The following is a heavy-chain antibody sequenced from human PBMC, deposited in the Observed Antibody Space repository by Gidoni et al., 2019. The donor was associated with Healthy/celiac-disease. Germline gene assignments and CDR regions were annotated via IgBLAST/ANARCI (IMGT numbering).Heavy chain of an antibody. D-gene: IGHD2-2*01. Sequence: QVQLQQWGAGLLKPSETLSLTCAVDGGSFSGYYWSWIRQPPGKGLEWIGEINHSGSTNYNPSLKSRVTISVDTSKNQFSLKLSSVTAADTAVYYCARGPRRLVPAALDYWGQGTLVTVSS. CDR1: GGSFSGYY. V-gene: IGHV4-34*01. J-gene: IGHJ4*02. CDR2: INHSGST. CDR3: ARGPRRLVPAALDY.